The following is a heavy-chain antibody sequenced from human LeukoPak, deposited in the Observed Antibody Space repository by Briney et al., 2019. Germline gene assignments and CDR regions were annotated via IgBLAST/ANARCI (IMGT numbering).Heavy chain of an antibody. V-gene: IGHV3-23*01. J-gene: IGHJ4*02. Sequence: PGGSLRLSCPAAGFTFSSYVMHWVRQAPGKGLEWVSAISGSGGSTFYADSVKGRFTISRDNSKNTLYLQMNSLRAEDTAVYYCAKALWIVVVPAAIGNFDYWGQGTLVTVSS. CDR3: AKALWIVVVPAAIGNFDY. CDR1: GFTFSSYV. CDR2: ISGSGGST. D-gene: IGHD2-2*01.